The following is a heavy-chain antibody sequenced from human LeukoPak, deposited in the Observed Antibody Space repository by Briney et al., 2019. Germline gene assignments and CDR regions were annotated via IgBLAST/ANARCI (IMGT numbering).Heavy chain of an antibody. V-gene: IGHV3-7*01. CDR3: ARDPGYGDYPDY. Sequence: GGSLRLSCAASGFTFSGYWMTWVRQAPGKGLEWVATIKPDGSDQYYVDSLRGRFTISRDNAKNSLYLQMNSLRAEDTAVYYCARDPGYGDYPDYWGQGTLVTVSS. J-gene: IGHJ4*02. CDR1: GFTFSGYW. D-gene: IGHD4-17*01. CDR2: IKPDGSDQ.